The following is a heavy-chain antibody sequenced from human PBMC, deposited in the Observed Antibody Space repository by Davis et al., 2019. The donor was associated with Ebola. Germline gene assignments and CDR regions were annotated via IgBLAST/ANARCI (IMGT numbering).Heavy chain of an antibody. V-gene: IGHV1-46*01. CDR1: GYTFTSYY. Sequence: ASVKVSCKASGYTFTSYYMHWVRQAPGQGLEWMGIINPSGGSTSYAQKFQGRVTMTRDTSTSTVYMELSSLRSDDTAVYYCARDGYCSSTSCYTKSEYYFDYWGQGTLVTVSS. CDR2: INPSGGST. D-gene: IGHD2-2*02. CDR3: ARDGYCSSTSCYTKSEYYFDY. J-gene: IGHJ4*02.